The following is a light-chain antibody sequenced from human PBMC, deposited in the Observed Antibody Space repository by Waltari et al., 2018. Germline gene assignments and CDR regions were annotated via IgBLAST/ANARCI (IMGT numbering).Light chain of an antibody. Sequence: SYELTQPPSVSVSPGQTARIPCSGHQLGDKYVCWYPPKPGKSPVLVIYEVKNRPSGVPERFSWSNSGKAATLTISRTQAVDEADYYCQAWDSSTAVFGTGTKVTVL. J-gene: IGLJ1*01. CDR3: QAWDSSTAV. V-gene: IGLV3-1*01. CDR1: QLGDKY. CDR2: EVK.